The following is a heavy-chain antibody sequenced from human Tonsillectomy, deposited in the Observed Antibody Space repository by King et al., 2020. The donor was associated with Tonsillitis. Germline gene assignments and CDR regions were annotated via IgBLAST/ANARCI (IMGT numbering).Heavy chain of an antibody. J-gene: IGHJ4*02. CDR1: GFTFSTYA. D-gene: IGHD3-22*01. Sequence: VQLVESGGGLVQPGGSLRLSCSASGFTFSTYAMHWVRQAPGKGLEYVSAISSIGTTTYYADSVKGRFTISRDNSKKTLFLQMSSLRAEDTAVYYCVKALMVYDSRAFYFDYWGQGTLVTVSS. CDR2: ISSIGTTT. V-gene: IGHV3-64D*06. CDR3: VKALMVYDSRAFYFDY.